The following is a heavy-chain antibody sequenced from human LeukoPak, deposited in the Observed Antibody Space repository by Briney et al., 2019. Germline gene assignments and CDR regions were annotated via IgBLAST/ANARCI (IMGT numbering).Heavy chain of an antibody. V-gene: IGHV3-7*04. CDR3: ARAPIDY. J-gene: IGHJ4*02. CDR2: IKDDGSEK. Sequence: PGGSLTLSCVGSGFTFSSYWMTWVRQAPGKGLEWVANIKDDGSEKYSVDSVKGRFTISRDNAKNLLYLQMSSLRAEDTAVYYCARAPIDYWGQGTLVTVSS. CDR1: GFTFSSYW.